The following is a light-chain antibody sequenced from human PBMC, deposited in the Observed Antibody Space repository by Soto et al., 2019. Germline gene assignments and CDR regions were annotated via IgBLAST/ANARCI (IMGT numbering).Light chain of an antibody. CDR3: SSYSISTACL. CDR2: EVS. J-gene: IGLJ1*01. CDR1: SSDVGGYDY. Sequence: QSVLTQPASVSGSPGQSITISCTGTSSDVGGYDYVSWYQIHPGKAPKLMVFEVSNRPSGVSYRFSGSKSGNTASLTISGLQAEDEADYFCSSYSISTACLFGTGTKVTVL. V-gene: IGLV2-14*01.